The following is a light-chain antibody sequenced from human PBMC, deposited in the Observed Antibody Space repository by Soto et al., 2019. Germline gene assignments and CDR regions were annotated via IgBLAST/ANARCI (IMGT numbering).Light chain of an antibody. CDR3: SSYTGGNTVL. V-gene: IGLV2-18*02. J-gene: IGLJ2*01. CDR2: EVN. Sequence: QSALTQPPSVSGSPGQSVTISCTGTSSDVGSYNGVSWYQQPPGTDPKRLISEVNSRPSGVPDRFSGSKSGNTASLTISGLQAEDEADYYRSSYTGGNTVLFGGGTKLPVL. CDR1: SSDVGSYNG.